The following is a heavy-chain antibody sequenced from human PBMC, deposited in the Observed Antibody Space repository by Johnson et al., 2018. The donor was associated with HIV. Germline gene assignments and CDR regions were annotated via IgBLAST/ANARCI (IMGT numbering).Heavy chain of an antibody. CDR1: GFTFSSYA. CDR2: VYGGASK. V-gene: IGHV3-30*14. J-gene: IGHJ3*02. CDR3: ARGSIIMVRGVIGLDI. D-gene: IGHD3-10*01. Sequence: VQLVESGGGVVQPGRSLRLSCAASGFTFSSYAMHWVRQAPGKGLEWVSVVYGGASKYYADSVKGRFTISGDTSKNTLYLQMNSLRAEDTAVYYCARGSIIMVRGVIGLDIWGQGTMVTVSS.